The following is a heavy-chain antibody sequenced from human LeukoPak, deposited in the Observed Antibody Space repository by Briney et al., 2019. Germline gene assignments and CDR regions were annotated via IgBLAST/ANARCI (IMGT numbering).Heavy chain of an antibody. J-gene: IGHJ6*03. V-gene: IGHV3-23*01. Sequence: PGGSLRLSCAASGFTFTTYAMSWVRRAQGKGLEWVSLIGGSDGRTRYADSVKGRFTISRDNSKNTLYLEMNSLRAEDTAVYYCAKDSSSYDWGYMDVWGKGTTVTISS. D-gene: IGHD3-22*01. CDR1: GFTFTTYA. CDR3: AKDSSSYDWGYMDV. CDR2: IGGSDGRT.